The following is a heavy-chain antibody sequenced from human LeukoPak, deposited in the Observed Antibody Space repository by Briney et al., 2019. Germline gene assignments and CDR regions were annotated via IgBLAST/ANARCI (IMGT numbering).Heavy chain of an antibody. CDR3: ARDRDNWFDP. CDR1: GGSISSYY. V-gene: IGHV4-59*01. D-gene: IGHD3-10*01. J-gene: IGHJ5*02. CDR2: IYYSGST. Sequence: SETLSLTCTVSGGSISSYYWSWIRQPPGKGLEWIGYIYYSGSTNYNPSLKGRVTISVDTSKNQFSLKLSSVTAVDTAVYYCARDRDNWFDPWGQGTLVTVSS.